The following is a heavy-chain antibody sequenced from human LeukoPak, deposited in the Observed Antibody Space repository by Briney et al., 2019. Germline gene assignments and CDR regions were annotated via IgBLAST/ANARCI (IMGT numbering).Heavy chain of an antibody. J-gene: IGHJ6*02. CDR2: ISGSGGSK. CDR1: GFTFSSYA. CDR3: AKLTSASGAYGVDV. V-gene: IGHV3-23*01. Sequence: PGGSLRLSCAASGFTFSSYAMNWVRQAPGKGLKWVSTISGSGGSKHYADSVEGRFTISRDNSKNTVYLQMNSLRAEDTAIYYCAKLTSASGAYGVDVWGQGTTVTVSS. D-gene: IGHD3-10*01.